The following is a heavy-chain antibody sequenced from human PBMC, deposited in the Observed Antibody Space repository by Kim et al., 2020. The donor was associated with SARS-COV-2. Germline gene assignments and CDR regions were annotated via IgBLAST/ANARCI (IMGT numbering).Heavy chain of an antibody. Sequence: ASVKVSCKASGYTFTDFYVHWVRLAPGQGLEWMGWINPKSGATKYAQNFQGRVSMTRDTSIGTTYMEMSGLRSDDTSFYYCARDLASDGERDVTIFGVASFALDIWGQGTMVSVSS. CDR1: GYTFTDFY. CDR2: INPKSGAT. V-gene: IGHV1-2*02. CDR3: ARDLASDGERDVTIFGVASFALDI. D-gene: IGHD3-3*01. J-gene: IGHJ3*02.